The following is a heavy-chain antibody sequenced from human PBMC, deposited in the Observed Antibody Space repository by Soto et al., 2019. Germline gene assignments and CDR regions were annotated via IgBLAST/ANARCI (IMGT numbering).Heavy chain of an antibody. J-gene: IGHJ4*02. V-gene: IGHV4-39*01. CDR3: ARQAAAGTADFDY. D-gene: IGHD6-13*01. Sequence: SETLSLTCAVSGGSISSGGYSWSWIRQPPGKGLEWIGSIYYSGSTYYNPSLKSRVTISVDTSKNQFSLKLSSVTAADTAVYYCARQAAAGTADFDYWGQGTLVTVSS. CDR2: IYYSGST. CDR1: GGSISSGGYS.